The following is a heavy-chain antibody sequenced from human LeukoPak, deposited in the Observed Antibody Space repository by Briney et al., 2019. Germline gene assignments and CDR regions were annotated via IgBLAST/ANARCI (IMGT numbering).Heavy chain of an antibody. V-gene: IGHV3-23*01. CDR3: VREDTPATANY. CDR1: GFTFSDHY. Sequence: GGSLRLSCAASGFTFSDHYMDWVRQAPGKGLEWVSAISGGGDITYYADSVTGRFTISRDNSKDTLFLQMHSLRPGDTAVYYCVREDTPATANYWGQGTLVTISS. CDR2: ISGGGDIT. J-gene: IGHJ4*02. D-gene: IGHD2-21*02.